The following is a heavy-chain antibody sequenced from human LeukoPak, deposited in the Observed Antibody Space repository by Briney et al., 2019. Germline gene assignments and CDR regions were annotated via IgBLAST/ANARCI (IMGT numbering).Heavy chain of an antibody. CDR3: ARYTFNYDFWSEMDV. CDR2: IYTSGST. V-gene: IGHV4-61*02. Sequence: SETLSLTCTVSGGSISSGSYYWSWIRQPAGKGLEWIGRIYTSGSTNYNPSLKSRVTISVDTSKNQFSLKLSSVTAADTAVYYCARYTFNYDFWSEMDVWGKGTTVTVSS. CDR1: GGSISSGSYY. D-gene: IGHD3-3*01. J-gene: IGHJ6*04.